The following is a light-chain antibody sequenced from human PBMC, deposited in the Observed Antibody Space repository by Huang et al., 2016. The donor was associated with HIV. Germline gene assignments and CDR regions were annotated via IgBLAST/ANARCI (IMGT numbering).Light chain of an antibody. J-gene: IGKJ2*01. CDR2: GAS. Sequence: EILLTQSPATLSVSPGERVTLSCRASQSISNNLARYQQKPGQAPRLLIYGASTRATAIPSRFSGSASGTEFTLTISSLQSEDFAVYYCQQYHNWPPYTFGQGTKLEI. CDR1: QSISNN. CDR3: QQYHNWPPYT. V-gene: IGKV3-15*01.